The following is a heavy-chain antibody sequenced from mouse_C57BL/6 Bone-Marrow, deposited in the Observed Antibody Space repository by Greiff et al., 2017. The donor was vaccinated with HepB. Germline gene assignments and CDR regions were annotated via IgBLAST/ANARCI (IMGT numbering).Heavy chain of an antibody. CDR1: GFNIKDYY. V-gene: IGHV14-2*01. Sequence: VHVKQSGAELVKPGASVKLSCTASGFNIKDYYMHWVKQRTEQGREWIGRIDPEDGETKYAPTIQGKATIPADTSSNTAYLQLSSLTSEETAVYYCDSSGPYYFDYWGQGTTLTVSS. CDR3: DSSGPYYFDY. CDR2: IDPEDGET. D-gene: IGHD3-2*02. J-gene: IGHJ2*01.